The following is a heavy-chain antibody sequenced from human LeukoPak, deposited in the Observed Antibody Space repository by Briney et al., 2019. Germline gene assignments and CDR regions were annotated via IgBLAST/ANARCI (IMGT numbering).Heavy chain of an antibody. J-gene: IGHJ4*02. CDR2: IIPILGIA. D-gene: IGHD4-17*01. V-gene: IGHV1-69*04. CDR3: ARPQDYGDYLDY. Sequence: ASVKVFCKASGGTFSSYAISWVRQAPGQGLEWMGRIIPILGIANYAQKFQGRVTITADKSTSTAYMELSSLRSEDTAVYYCARPQDYGDYLDYWGQGTLVTVSS. CDR1: GGTFSSYA.